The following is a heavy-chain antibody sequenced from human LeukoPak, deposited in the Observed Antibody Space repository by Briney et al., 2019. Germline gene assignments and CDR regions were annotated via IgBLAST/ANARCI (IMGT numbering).Heavy chain of an antibody. J-gene: IGHJ6*02. CDR1: GFTFSSYA. CDR3: ARERALGLDIVATWDSNYGMDV. V-gene: IGHV3-30-3*01. D-gene: IGHD5-12*01. CDR2: ISYDGSNK. Sequence: GGSLRLSSAASGFTFSSYAMHWVRQAPGKGLEWVAVISYDGSNKYYADSVKGRFTISRDNSKNTLYLQMNSLRAEDTAVYYCARERALGLDIVATWDSNYGMDVWGQGTTVTVSS.